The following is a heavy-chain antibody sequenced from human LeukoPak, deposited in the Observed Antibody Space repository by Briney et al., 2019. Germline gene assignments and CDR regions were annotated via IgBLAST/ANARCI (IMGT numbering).Heavy chain of an antibody. CDR2: KDYSGST. Sequence: PSETLSLTCTVSGGSISRYYWSWIRQPPGKGLEWIGYKDYSGSTYYNRSLKSRVTISVDTSKNQFSLKLSSVTAADTAVYYCARVYYSSSYDYWYFDLWGRGTLVTVSS. V-gene: IGHV4-59*01. CDR3: ARVYYSSSYDYWYFDL. J-gene: IGHJ2*01. D-gene: IGHD6-13*01. CDR1: GGSISRYY.